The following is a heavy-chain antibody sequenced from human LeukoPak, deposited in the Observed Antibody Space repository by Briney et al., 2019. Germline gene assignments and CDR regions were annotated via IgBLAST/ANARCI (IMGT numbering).Heavy chain of an antibody. CDR1: GFTFSSYA. V-gene: IGHV3-23*01. CDR2: ISGGGGTT. D-gene: IGHD5-12*01. Sequence: GSQRLSCAASGFTFSSYAMNWVRQAPGKGLEWVSAISGGGGTTYYADSVKGRFTISRDNSKNTLFLQMNSLRAEDTAVYYCAKDREGLSSGYDLEYFDYWGQGTLVTVFS. CDR3: AKDREGLSSGYDLEYFDY. J-gene: IGHJ4*02.